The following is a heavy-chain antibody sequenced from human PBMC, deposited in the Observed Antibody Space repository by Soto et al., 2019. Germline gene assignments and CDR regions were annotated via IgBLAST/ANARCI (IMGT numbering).Heavy chain of an antibody. D-gene: IGHD5-12*01. CDR3: AKDLDYPYYFDY. CDR1: GFTFSSYG. Sequence: QVQLVESGGGVVQPGRSLRLSCAASGFTFSSYGMHWVRQAPGKGLEWVAVISCDGSNKYYADSVKGRFTISRDNSKNTLYLQMNRLRAEDTAVYYCAKDLDYPYYFDYWGQGTLVTVSS. V-gene: IGHV3-30*18. J-gene: IGHJ4*02. CDR2: ISCDGSNK.